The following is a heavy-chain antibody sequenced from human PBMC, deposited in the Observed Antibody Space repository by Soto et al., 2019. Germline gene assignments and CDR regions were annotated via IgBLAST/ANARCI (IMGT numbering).Heavy chain of an antibody. Sequence: QITLKESGPTLVKPTQTLTLTCTFSGFSLSTSGVGVGWIRQPPGKALEWLALIYWDDDKRYSPSPKSRLTITNDTSKNQEVLTMTTMDPVDTATYYCAHPSLRSGGRGWYFDYWGQGTLVTVSS. CDR2: IYWDDDK. CDR3: AHPSLRSGGRGWYFDY. J-gene: IGHJ4*02. CDR1: GFSLSTSGVG. D-gene: IGHD2-15*01. V-gene: IGHV2-5*02.